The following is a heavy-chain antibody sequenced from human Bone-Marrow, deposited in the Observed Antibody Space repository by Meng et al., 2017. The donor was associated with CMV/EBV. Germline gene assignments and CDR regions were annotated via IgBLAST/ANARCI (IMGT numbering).Heavy chain of an antibody. J-gene: IGHJ6*02. D-gene: IGHD6-6*01. CDR1: GFTVSSNY. CDR2: IYSGGST. Sequence: GGSLRLSCAASGFTVSSNYMSWVRQAPGKGLEWVSVIYSGGSTYYADSVKGRFTISRDNAKNSLYLQMNSLRAGDTAVYYCARAKSSSGSLSVLGMDVWGQGTTVTVSS. V-gene: IGHV3-66*01. CDR3: ARAKSSSGSLSVLGMDV.